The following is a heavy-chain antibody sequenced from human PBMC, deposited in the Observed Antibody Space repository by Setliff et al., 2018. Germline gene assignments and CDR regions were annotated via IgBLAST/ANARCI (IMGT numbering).Heavy chain of an antibody. V-gene: IGHV3-7*01. Sequence: PGGSLRLSCAASEFTFSSYWMSWVRQAPGKGLEWVANIKQDGSEKYYVDSVKGRFTISRDNAKNSLYLQMNSLRAEDTAVYYCARDGLDDAFDIWGQGIMVTVSS. D-gene: IGHD2-2*03. J-gene: IGHJ3*02. CDR1: EFTFSSYW. CDR3: ARDGLDDAFDI. CDR2: IKQDGSEK.